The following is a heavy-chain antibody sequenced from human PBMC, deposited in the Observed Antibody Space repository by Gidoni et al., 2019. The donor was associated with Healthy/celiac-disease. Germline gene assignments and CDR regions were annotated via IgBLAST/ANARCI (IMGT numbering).Heavy chain of an antibody. V-gene: IGHV3-66*01. CDR2: IYSGGST. CDR1: GFTVSSNY. CDR3: ARLGRYSRVFDI. D-gene: IGHD6-13*01. Sequence: EVQLVEYGGGLVQPGGSLRLSCAASGFTVSSNYMSWVRQAPGKGLEWVSVIYSGGSTYYADSVKGRFTISRDNSKNTLYLQMNSLRAEDTAVYYCARLGRYSRVFDIWGQGTMVTVSS. J-gene: IGHJ3*02.